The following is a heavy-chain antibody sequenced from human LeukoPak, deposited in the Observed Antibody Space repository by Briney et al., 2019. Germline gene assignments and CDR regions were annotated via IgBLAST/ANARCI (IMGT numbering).Heavy chain of an antibody. CDR2: INTNTGNP. CDR1: GYTFTSYA. Sequence: ASVKVSCKASGYTFTSYAMNWVRQAPGQGLEWMGWINTNTGNPTYAQGFTGRFVFSLDTSVSTAYLQISSLKAEDTAVYYCARDWTTGYCSSTSCLNYYYYYGMDVWGQGTTVTVSS. D-gene: IGHD2-2*01. V-gene: IGHV7-4-1*02. CDR3: ARDWTTGYCSSTSCLNYYYYYGMDV. J-gene: IGHJ6*02.